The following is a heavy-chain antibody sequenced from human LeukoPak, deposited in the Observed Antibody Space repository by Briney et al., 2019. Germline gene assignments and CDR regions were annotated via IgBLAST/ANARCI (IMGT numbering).Heavy chain of an antibody. CDR2: FHPMFNIA. Sequence: GASVKVSCKASGGTFSTYSFTWVRQDPGQGLEWMGRFHPMFNIANYAQDLQGRVTMTADTSTTTAYMALINLTADDTAVYYCAREAKTSNWNSEPYLDYWGQGTLITVSS. D-gene: IGHD1-20*01. J-gene: IGHJ4*02. V-gene: IGHV1-69*10. CDR1: GGTFSTYS. CDR3: AREAKTSNWNSEPYLDY.